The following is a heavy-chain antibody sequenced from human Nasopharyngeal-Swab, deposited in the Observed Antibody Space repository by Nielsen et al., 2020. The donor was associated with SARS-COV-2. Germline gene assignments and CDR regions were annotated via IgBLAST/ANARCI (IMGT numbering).Heavy chain of an antibody. Sequence: ASVKVSCKASGYTFTSYGISWVRQAPGQGLEWMGWISAYNGNTNYAQKLQGIGTMTTDTSTSTAYMELRSLRSDDTAVYYCARVQVRDKTNDYWGQGTLVTVSS. D-gene: IGHD3-10*01. CDR1: GYTFTSYG. CDR3: ARVQVRDKTNDY. CDR2: ISAYNGNT. V-gene: IGHV1-18*01. J-gene: IGHJ4*02.